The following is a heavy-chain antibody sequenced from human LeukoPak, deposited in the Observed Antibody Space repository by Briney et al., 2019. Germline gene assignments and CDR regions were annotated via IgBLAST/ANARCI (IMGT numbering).Heavy chain of an antibody. CDR3: TRGSWATDYYDSSPVDC. CDR1: GFTLSSFW. J-gene: IGHJ4*02. CDR2: LNSDGSST. D-gene: IGHD3-22*01. V-gene: IGHV3-74*01. Sequence: GGSLRLSSAASGFTLSSFWIHWVSQAPGGGLVWVSRLNSDGSSTSYADSVTGRFTICRDNAKNTLYLQMNALRVVDTAVYYCTRGSWATDYYDSSPVDCWGEGPLVTVSS.